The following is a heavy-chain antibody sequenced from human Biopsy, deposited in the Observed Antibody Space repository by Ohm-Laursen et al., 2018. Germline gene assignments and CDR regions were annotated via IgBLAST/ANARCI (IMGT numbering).Heavy chain of an antibody. CDR1: DGSISNIINY. D-gene: IGHD3-10*01. Sequence: SETLSLTCIVTDGSISNIINYWGWIRQPLGKGLEWLGSIYHTGITDYNPPLKSRVTISVDTSNNQFSLKLSSLAAADTAVYYCARHSFGSGRDFWGQGTLVTVSS. J-gene: IGHJ4*02. CDR2: IYHTGIT. V-gene: IGHV4-39*01. CDR3: ARHSFGSGRDF.